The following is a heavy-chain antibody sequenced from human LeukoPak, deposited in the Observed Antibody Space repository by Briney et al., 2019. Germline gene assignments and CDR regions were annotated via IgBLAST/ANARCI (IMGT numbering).Heavy chain of an antibody. Sequence: SQTLSLTCTVSDGSISSGCYYWSWIRQPAGKGLEWIGRIYTSGSTNYNPSLESRVTISVDTSKNQFSLKLSSVTAADTAVYYCARDPTYYYGSSGPGGFDYWGQGTLVTVSS. D-gene: IGHD3-22*01. CDR1: DGSISSGCYY. J-gene: IGHJ4*01. V-gene: IGHV4-61*02. CDR2: IYTSGST. CDR3: ARDPTYYYGSSGPGGFDY.